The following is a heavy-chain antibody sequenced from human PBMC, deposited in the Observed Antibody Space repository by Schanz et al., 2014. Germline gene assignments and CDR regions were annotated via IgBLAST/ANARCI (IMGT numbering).Heavy chain of an antibody. D-gene: IGHD3-3*01. CDR1: GFTFSEVY. CDR3: ARDKGGYYPFDY. J-gene: IGHJ4*02. V-gene: IGHV3-7*01. Sequence: EARLVESGGGLVEPGGSLRLSCSGSGFTFSEVYMSWVRQAPGKGLEWVANIKQDGIEKYYVDSVKGRFTISRDNAKNSLYLQMNSLTADDTAVYYCARDKGGYYPFDYWGRGTLVTVSS. CDR2: IKQDGIEK.